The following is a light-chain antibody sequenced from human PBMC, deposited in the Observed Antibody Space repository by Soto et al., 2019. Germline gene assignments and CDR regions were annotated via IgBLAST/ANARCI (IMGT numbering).Light chain of an antibody. J-gene: IGKJ1*01. CDR2: GAS. Sequence: EIVLTQSPGTLYLSPGKRATLSCRASQSVSSSYLAWYQQKPGQAPRLLIYGASSRATGIPDRFSGSGSGTDFTLTISRLEPEDFEVYYCQQYGSSPQTFGQGTKVEIK. CDR3: QQYGSSPQT. CDR1: QSVSSSY. V-gene: IGKV3-20*01.